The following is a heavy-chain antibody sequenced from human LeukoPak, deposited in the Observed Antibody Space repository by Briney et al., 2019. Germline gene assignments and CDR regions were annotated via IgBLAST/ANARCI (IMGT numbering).Heavy chain of an antibody. Sequence: GESLKISCKGSGYSFTSYWIGWVRQMPGKGLEWMGIIYPGDSDTRYSPSSQGQVTISADKSISTAYLQWSSLKASDTAMYYCARPLERDGYNLNYWGQGTLVTVSS. D-gene: IGHD5-24*01. V-gene: IGHV5-51*01. J-gene: IGHJ4*02. CDR2: IYPGDSDT. CDR3: ARPLERDGYNLNY. CDR1: GYSFTSYW.